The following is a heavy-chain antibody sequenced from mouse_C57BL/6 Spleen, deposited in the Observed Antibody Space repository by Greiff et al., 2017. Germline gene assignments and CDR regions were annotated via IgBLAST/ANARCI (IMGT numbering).Heavy chain of an antibody. CDR2: IDPANGNT. CDR3: APRKRSHEGDFMDY. V-gene: IGHV14-3*01. CDR1: GFNIKNTY. Sequence: EVNVVESVAELVRPGASVKLSCTASGFNIKNTYMHWVKQRPEQGLEWIGRIDPANGNTKYAPKFQGKATITAATSSNTAYLQLSSLTSEDTAIYYCAPRKRSHEGDFMDYWGQGTSVTVSS. J-gene: IGHJ4*01. D-gene: IGHD1-1*01.